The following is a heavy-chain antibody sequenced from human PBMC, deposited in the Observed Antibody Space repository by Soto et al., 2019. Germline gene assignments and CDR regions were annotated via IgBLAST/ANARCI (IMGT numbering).Heavy chain of an antibody. J-gene: IGHJ6*02. CDR1: GDSVSTNIAA. Sequence: SQTLSLTCAISGDSVSTNIAAWSWIRQSPSRGLEWLGRSLYRSSKWYNEYAVSVKSRMTINPDTSKNQFSLQLNSVTPEDTAVYYCARDAAPTLNYPHGMDVWGQGTAVTVSS. CDR2: SLYRSSKWYN. V-gene: IGHV6-1*01. D-gene: IGHD1-7*01. CDR3: ARDAAPTLNYPHGMDV.